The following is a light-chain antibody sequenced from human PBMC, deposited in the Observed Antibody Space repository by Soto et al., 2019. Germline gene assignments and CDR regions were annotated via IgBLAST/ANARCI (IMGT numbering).Light chain of an antibody. CDR3: QQYNNWPPWT. CDR2: GAS. Sequence: IVMTQSPATLSVSPGERPSLSCRASQSVSSNLAWYQQKPGQAPRLLIYGASTRATGIPARFSGSGSGTEFTLTISSLQSEDFAVYYCQQYNNWPPWTFGQGTKVDI. V-gene: IGKV3-15*01. J-gene: IGKJ1*01. CDR1: QSVSSN.